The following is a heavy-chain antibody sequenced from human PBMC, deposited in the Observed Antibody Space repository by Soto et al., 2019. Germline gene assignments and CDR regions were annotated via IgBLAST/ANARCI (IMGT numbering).Heavy chain of an antibody. Sequence: PGGSLRLSCAASGFTFSSAWMTWVRQAPGKGLEWVGRIKRRNDGETTDYAAPVKGRFTISRDDSKKTLYLQMSSLKTEDTAVYYCTTVLSITMVRGVINYFDHWGQGTLVTVSS. CDR1: GFTFSSAW. CDR2: IKRRNDGETT. J-gene: IGHJ4*02. CDR3: TTVLSITMVRGVINYFDH. V-gene: IGHV3-15*01. D-gene: IGHD3-10*01.